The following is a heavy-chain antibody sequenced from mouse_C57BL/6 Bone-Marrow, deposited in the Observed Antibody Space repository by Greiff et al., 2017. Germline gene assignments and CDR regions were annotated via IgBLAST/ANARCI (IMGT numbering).Heavy chain of an antibody. V-gene: IGHV1-15*01. J-gene: IGHJ3*01. CDR3: TREGYGNVAWFAY. D-gene: IGHD2-10*02. Sequence: QVQLQQSGAELVRPGASVTLSCKASGYTFTDYEMHWVKQTPVHGLEWIGAIDPETGGTAYNQKFKGKAILTADKSSSTAYMELRSLTSEDSAVYYCTREGYGNVAWFAYWGQGTLVTVSA. CDR2: IDPETGGT. CDR1: GYTFTDYE.